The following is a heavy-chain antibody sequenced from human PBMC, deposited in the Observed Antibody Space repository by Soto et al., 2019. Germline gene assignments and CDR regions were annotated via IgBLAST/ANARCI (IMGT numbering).Heavy chain of an antibody. V-gene: IGHV4-30-2*01. CDR1: GGSISSGGYS. D-gene: IGHD3-22*01. J-gene: IGHJ3*02. Sequence: QLQLQESGSGLVKPSQTLSLTCAVSGGSISSGGYSWSWIRQPPGKGLEWIGYIYHSGSTYYNPSLKSRVTISVDRSKSQFSLKLSSVTAADTAVYYCTRVRDSSGYVDAFDIWGQGTMVTVSS. CDR2: IYHSGST. CDR3: TRVRDSSGYVDAFDI.